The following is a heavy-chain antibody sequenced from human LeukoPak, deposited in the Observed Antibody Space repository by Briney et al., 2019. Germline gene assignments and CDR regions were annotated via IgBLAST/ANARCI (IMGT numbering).Heavy chain of an antibody. J-gene: IGHJ4*02. CDR3: ARADYYDFAGDV. D-gene: IGHD3-22*01. CDR1: AGSITSDDSY. Sequence: SETLSLTCTVSAGSITSDDSYWSWIRQPPGKGLEWIGYIYHSGTAYYNPSLKSRVTMSVDRSKNQFSLKVSSVTAADTAVYYCARADYYDFAGDVWGQGTLVTVSS. CDR2: IYHSGTA. V-gene: IGHV4-30-2*01.